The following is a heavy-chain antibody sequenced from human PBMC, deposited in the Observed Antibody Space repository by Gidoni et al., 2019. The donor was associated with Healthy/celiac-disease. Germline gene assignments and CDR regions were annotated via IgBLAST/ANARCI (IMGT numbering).Heavy chain of an antibody. CDR3: ARPIFNVHYGDYRGWFDP. D-gene: IGHD4-17*01. V-gene: IGHV4-39*01. CDR1: GGSISSSSYY. Sequence: QLQLQESGPGLVKPSETLSLTCTVSGGSISSSSYYWGWIRQPPGKGLELIGSIYYSGSTYYNPSLKSRVTISVDTSKNQFSLKLSSVTAAYTAVYYCARPIFNVHYGDYRGWFDPWGQGTLVTVSS. J-gene: IGHJ5*02. CDR2: IYYSGST.